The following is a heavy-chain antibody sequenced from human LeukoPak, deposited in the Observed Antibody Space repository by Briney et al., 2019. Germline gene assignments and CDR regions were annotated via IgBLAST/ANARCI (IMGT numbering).Heavy chain of an antibody. CDR1: GFTFSSYG. V-gene: IGHV3-30*02. CDR3: ATTDVDTAMPFDY. J-gene: IGHJ4*02. D-gene: IGHD5-18*01. Sequence: GGSLRLSCAASGFTFSSYGMHWVRQAPGKGLEWVAFIRYDGSNKYYADSVKGRFTISRDNSKNTLYLQMNSLRAEDTAVYYCATTDVDTAMPFDYWGQGTLVTVSS. CDR2: IRYDGSNK.